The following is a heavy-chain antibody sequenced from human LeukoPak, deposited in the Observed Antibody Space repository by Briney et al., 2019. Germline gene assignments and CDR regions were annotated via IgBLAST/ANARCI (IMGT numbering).Heavy chain of an antibody. D-gene: IGHD2-2*01. Sequence: ETLSLTCTVSGASIRSGDYYWSWVRQAPGKGMEWVSTISGSGGSTYYADSVKGRFTISRDNSKNTLYLQMNSLRAEDMAVYYCAMASSTSSGWFDPWGQGTPVTVSS. CDR3: AMASSTSSGWFDP. V-gene: IGHV3-23*01. J-gene: IGHJ5*02. CDR2: ISGSGGST. CDR1: GASIRSGDYY.